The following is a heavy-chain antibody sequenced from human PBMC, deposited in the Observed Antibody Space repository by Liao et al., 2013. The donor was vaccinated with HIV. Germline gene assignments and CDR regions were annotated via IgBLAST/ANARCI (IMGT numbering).Heavy chain of an antibody. J-gene: IGHJ3*02. CDR3: ARAGGRYAGFDI. Sequence: QVQLQESGPGLVKPSEPLSLTCNVSGGTISSSSDYWGWIRQPAGKGLEWIGRIYDIGSTKYNPSLKSRVIMSVDRSKNQVSLKLSSVTAADTAVYYCARAGGRYAGFDIWGQGTMVTVSS. CDR1: GGTISSSSDY. V-gene: IGHV4-61*05. D-gene: IGHD3-16*01. CDR2: IYDIGST.